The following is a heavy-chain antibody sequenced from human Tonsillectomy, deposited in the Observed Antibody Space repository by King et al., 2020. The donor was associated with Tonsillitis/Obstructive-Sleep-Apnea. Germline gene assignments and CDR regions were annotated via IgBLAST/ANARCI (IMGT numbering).Heavy chain of an antibody. CDR2: IYWDDDK. CDR1: GFSLTTSRLG. CDR3: AHIEITFGGVIAIDAFDV. Sequence: TLKESGPTLVKPPQTLTLTCTFSGFSLTTSRLGVAWIRQPPGEALEWLAIIYWDDDKRYSPSLKSRLTITKDTSKNQVVLTMTNMDPVDTATYYCAHIEITFGGVIAIDAFDVWGQGTMVTVSA. D-gene: IGHD3-16*02. V-gene: IGHV2-5*02. J-gene: IGHJ3*01.